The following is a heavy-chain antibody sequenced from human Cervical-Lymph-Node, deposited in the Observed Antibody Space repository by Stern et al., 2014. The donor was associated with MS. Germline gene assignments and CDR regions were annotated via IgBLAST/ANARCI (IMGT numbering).Heavy chain of an antibody. CDR2: ISYDGSNK. CDR3: ARRDRIFGVVITEDMDV. J-gene: IGHJ6*02. Sequence: VQLVESGGGVVQPGRSLRLSCAASGFTFSSYGMHWVRQAPGKGLEWVAVISYDGSNKYYADSVKGRFTISRDNFKKKLCLQMNSLRAEDTAVYYCARRDRIFGVVITEDMDVWGQGTTVTVSS. D-gene: IGHD3-3*01. CDR1: GFTFSSYG. V-gene: IGHV3-30*03.